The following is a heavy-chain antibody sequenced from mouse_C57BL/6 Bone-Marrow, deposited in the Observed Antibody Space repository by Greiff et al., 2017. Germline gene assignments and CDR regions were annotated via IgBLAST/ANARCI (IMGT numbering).Heavy chain of an antibody. J-gene: IGHJ1*03. V-gene: IGHV1-52*01. D-gene: IGHD2-5*01. CDR3: ARYSNYFYWYFDV. CDR1: GYTFTSYW. Sequence: QVQLQQSGAELVRPGSSVKLSCKASGYTFTSYWMHWVKQRPIQGLEWIGNIDPSDSETHYNQKFKDKATLTVDKSSSTAYMQLSSLTSEDSAVYYCARYSNYFYWYFDVWGTGTTVTVSS. CDR2: IDPSDSET.